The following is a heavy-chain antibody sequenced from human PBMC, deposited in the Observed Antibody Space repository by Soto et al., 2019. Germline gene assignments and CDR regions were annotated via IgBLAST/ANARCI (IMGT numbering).Heavy chain of an antibody. V-gene: IGHV4-61*01. D-gene: IGHD5-12*01. CDR1: GGSVSSGSYY. CDR3: ARIIVATINLDY. Sequence: PSETLSLTCTVSGGSVSSGSYYWSCMRQPPGKGLEWIGYIYYSGSTNYNPSLKSRVTISVDTSKNQFSLKLSSVTAADTAVYYCARIIVATINLDYWGQGTLVTVSS. J-gene: IGHJ4*02. CDR2: IYYSGST.